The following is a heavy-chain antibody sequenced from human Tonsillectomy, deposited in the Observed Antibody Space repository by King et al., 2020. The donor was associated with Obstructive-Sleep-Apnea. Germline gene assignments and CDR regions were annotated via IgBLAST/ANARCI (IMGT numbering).Heavy chain of an antibody. J-gene: IGHJ4*02. D-gene: IGHD1-26*01. V-gene: IGHV3-48*04. CDR3: ARALAPEVGSTPDY. CDR2: ISSSSSTI. Sequence: VQLVESGGGLVQPGGSLRLSCAASGFTFSSYSMDWVRQAPGKGLECLAYISSSSSTIYYAASLKGRFTISRDNARNSLYLQMSSLRAEDTAVYYCARALAPEVGSTPDYCGQGTLVTVSS. CDR1: GFTFSSYS.